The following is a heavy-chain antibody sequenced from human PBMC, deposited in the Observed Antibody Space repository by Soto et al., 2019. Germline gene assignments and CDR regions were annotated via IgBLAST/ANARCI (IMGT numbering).Heavy chain of an antibody. V-gene: IGHV3-7*03. J-gene: IGHJ2*01. CDR2: IKEDGGEK. CDR1: GFTFSIYW. CDR3: AKTPANNNWDGGYFDL. D-gene: IGHD1-1*01. Sequence: EVQLVESGGGLVQPGGSLRLSCAASGFTFSIYWMNWVRQAPGKGLEWVANIKEDGGEKYYVDSVKGRFTISRDNAKNSLYLQVNSLRAEDTAVYYCAKTPANNNWDGGYFDLWGRGTLVTVSS.